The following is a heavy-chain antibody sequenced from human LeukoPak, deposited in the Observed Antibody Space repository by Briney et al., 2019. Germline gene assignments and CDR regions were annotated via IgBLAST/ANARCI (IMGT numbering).Heavy chain of an antibody. J-gene: IGHJ1*01. Sequence: GGSLRLSCAASGFTFSSYWVSWVRQAPGKGLEWVANIKQDGSEKYYVDSVKGRFTISRDNAKNSLYLQKNSLRAEDTAVYYCASYNAAEYFQHWGQGTLVTVSS. CDR1: GFTFSSYW. V-gene: IGHV3-7*01. CDR2: IKQDGSEK. CDR3: ASYNAAEYFQH. D-gene: IGHD3-10*01.